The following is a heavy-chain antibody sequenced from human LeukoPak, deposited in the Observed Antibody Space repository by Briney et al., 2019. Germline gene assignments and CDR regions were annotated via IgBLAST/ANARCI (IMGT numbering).Heavy chain of an antibody. CDR2: INWNGGRT. Sequence: GGSLRLSRAASGFTPADYGMTWVPQAPGEGLEWVSGINWNGGRTGYADSVKGRFTLSKDNAQNSLYLQMNSLRAEDTALYYCARVASIYDFDYWGQGTLVTVSS. V-gene: IGHV3-20*04. CDR3: ARVASIYDFDY. J-gene: IGHJ4*02. CDR1: GFTPADYG. D-gene: IGHD4-11*01.